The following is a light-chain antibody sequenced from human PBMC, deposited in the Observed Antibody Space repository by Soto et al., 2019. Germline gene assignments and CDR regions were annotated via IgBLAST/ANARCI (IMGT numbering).Light chain of an antibody. Sequence: DIRETGGPYTMGRSVGRGSTNTWVASQTISSWLAWYQQKPGKAPKLLIYKASTLKSGVPSRFSGSGSGTEFSPITTFLQPHAFAPYYFHPFCTFSAAFAPGTKVDI. V-gene: IGKV1-5*03. CDR3: HPFCTFSAA. CDR2: KAS. J-gene: IGKJ1*01. CDR1: QTISSW.